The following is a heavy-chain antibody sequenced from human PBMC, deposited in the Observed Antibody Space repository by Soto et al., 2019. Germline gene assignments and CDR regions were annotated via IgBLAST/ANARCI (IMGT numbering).Heavy chain of an antibody. J-gene: IGHJ6*02. D-gene: IGHD2-2*02. Sequence: GASVKVSGKASGGTFISYAISWVRQAPGQGLEWMGGIIPIFGTANYAQKFQGRVTITADESTSTAHMELSSLRSEDTAVYDCARGIVVPAAIIHHYYYSGMDVWGQGTTVPVSS. CDR3: ARGIVVPAAIIHHYYYSGMDV. CDR1: GGTFISYA. V-gene: IGHV1-69*13. CDR2: IIPIFGTA.